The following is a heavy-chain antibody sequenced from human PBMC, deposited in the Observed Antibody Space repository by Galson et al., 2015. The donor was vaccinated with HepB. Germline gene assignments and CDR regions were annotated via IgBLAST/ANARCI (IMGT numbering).Heavy chain of an antibody. CDR3: ARHLVGGLWFGEGTSDY. CDR2: IDPSDSYT. J-gene: IGHJ4*02. V-gene: IGHV5-10-1*01. CDR1: GYSFTSYW. D-gene: IGHD3-10*01. Sequence: QSGAEVTKPGESLRISCKGSGYSFTSYWISWVRQMPGKGLEWMGRIDPSDSYTNYSPSFQGHVTISADKSISTAYLQWSSLKASDTAMYYCARHLVGGLWFGEGTSDYWGQGTLVTVSS.